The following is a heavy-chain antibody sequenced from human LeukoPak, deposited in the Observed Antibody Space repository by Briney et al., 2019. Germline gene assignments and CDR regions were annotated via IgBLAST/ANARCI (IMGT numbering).Heavy chain of an antibody. D-gene: IGHD4-17*01. Sequence: PGGSLRLSCAASGFTFSSYGMHWVRQAPGKGLEWVAFISYDGSNKDYADSVKGRFTISRDNSKNTLYLQMNSLRAEDTAVYYCARANHGYGDYDSGPDYWGQGTLVTVSS. V-gene: IGHV3-30*03. CDR2: ISYDGSNK. CDR1: GFTFSSYG. J-gene: IGHJ4*02. CDR3: ARANHGYGDYDSGPDY.